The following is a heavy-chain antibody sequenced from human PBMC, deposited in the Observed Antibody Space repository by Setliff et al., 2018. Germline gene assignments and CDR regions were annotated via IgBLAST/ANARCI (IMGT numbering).Heavy chain of an antibody. J-gene: IGHJ4*02. CDR2: VSFFGSA. Sequence: SETLSLTCTVSGGSLSRSRYYWAWIRQSPGKGLEWIGSVSFFGSAYYNPSLQSRGAISLDTSRNQFSLELSPVTAADTAVYYCARDPGVHSGTWCLDSWGQGTQVTVSS. CDR3: ARDPGVHSGTWCLDS. D-gene: IGHD2-8*01. CDR1: GGSLSRSRYY. V-gene: IGHV4-39*07.